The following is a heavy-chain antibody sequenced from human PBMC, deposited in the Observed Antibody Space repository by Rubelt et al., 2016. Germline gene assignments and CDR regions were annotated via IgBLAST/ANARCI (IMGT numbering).Heavy chain of an antibody. CDR3: AKEEPSTGVIY. V-gene: IGHV3-30*02. CDR1: GFTFSDHC. Sequence: GGSLRLSCAASGFTFSDHCMSWVRQAPGKGLEWVSFIRSDGSNKFYADSEEGRFTISRDNSKNTLYLQMNSLRAEDTAVYYCAKEEPSTGVIYWGQGTLVTVSS. J-gene: IGHJ4*02. D-gene: IGHD1-1*01. CDR2: IRSDGSNK.